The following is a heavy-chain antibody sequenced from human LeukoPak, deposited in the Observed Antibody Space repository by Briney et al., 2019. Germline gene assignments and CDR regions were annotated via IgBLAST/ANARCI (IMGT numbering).Heavy chain of an antibody. J-gene: IGHJ4*02. Sequence: ASGXXFSDXXXXXXXXAXXXXXECXSYIRGSGSDIYYADSVKGRFTISRDNAKNSLYLQMNSLRAEDTAVYYCAKAVDYYDSSGPDYWGQGTLVTVSS. CDR2: IRGSGSDI. D-gene: IGHD3-22*01. V-gene: IGHV3-11*01. CDR1: GXXFSDXX. CDR3: AKAVDYYDSSGPDY.